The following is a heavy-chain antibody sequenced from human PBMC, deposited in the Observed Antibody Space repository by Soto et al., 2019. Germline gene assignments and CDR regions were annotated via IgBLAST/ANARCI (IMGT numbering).Heavy chain of an antibody. J-gene: IGHJ4*02. V-gene: IGHV3-23*01. CDR2: MSGSGVGT. Sequence: PGGSLRLSCAASGFALTSYSMTWVRQAPGRGLEWVAVMSGSGVGTEYADSVKGRFTISRDNSKNTLYLQMNSLRAEDTAVYYCARLCDTAMAENFDYWGQGTLVTVSS. CDR1: GFALTSYS. D-gene: IGHD5-18*01. CDR3: ARLCDTAMAENFDY.